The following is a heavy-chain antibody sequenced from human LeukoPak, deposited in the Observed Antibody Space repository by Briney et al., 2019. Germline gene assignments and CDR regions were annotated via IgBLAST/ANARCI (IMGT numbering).Heavy chain of an antibody. J-gene: IGHJ4*02. V-gene: IGHV1-2*02. Sequence: ASVKDSCKASGYTFTGYYMHWVRQAPGQGLEWMGWINPNSGGTNYAQKFQGRVTMTRDTSISTAYMGLSRLRSDDTAVYYCARDRYYDSSGYSDFDYWGQGTLVTVSS. CDR1: GYTFTGYY. CDR2: INPNSGGT. D-gene: IGHD3-22*01. CDR3: ARDRYYDSSGYSDFDY.